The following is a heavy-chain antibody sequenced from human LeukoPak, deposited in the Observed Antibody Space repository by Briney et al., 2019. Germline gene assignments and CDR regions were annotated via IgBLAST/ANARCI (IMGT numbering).Heavy chain of an antibody. CDR2: INSDGSST. Sequence: GGSLRLSCAASGFTFSSYWMHWVRQAPGKGLVWVSRINSDGSSTSYADSVKGRFTISRDNAKNTLYLQMNSLRAEDTAVYYCARFFRGYSSGWYPYFDYWGQGTLVTVSS. CDR1: GFTFSSYW. D-gene: IGHD6-19*01. CDR3: ARFFRGYSSGWYPYFDY. V-gene: IGHV3-74*01. J-gene: IGHJ4*02.